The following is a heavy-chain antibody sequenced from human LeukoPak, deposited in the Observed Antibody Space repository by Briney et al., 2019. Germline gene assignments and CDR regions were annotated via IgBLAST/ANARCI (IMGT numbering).Heavy chain of an antibody. CDR1: GFTFDDYA. V-gene: IGHV3-9*01. D-gene: IGHD1-26*01. CDR2: ISWNSGSI. J-gene: IGHJ4*02. Sequence: PGRSLRLSCAASGFTFDDYAMHWVRQAPGKGLEWVSGISWNSGSIGYADSVKGRFTISRDNSKNTLYLQMNSLRAEDTAVYYCAKGKWELRSGVYWGQGPLVTVSS. CDR3: AKGKWELRSGVY.